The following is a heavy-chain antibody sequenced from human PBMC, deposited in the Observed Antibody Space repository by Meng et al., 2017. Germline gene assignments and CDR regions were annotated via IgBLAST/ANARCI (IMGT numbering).Heavy chain of an antibody. CDR1: GGSFSGYY. V-gene: IGHV4-34*01. D-gene: IGHD3-10*01. CDR2: INHSGST. Sequence: TLSLTCAVYGGSFSGYYWSWIRQPPGKGLEWIGEINHSGSTNYNPSLKSRVTISVDTSKNQFSLKLSSVTAADTAVYYWARGRMVRGVIKSSWFDPWGQGTLVTVSS. J-gene: IGHJ5*02. CDR3: ARGRMVRGVIKSSWFDP.